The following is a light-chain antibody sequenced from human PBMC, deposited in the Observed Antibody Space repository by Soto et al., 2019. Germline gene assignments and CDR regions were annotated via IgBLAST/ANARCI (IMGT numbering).Light chain of an antibody. CDR3: QQYNSYPWT. Sequence: DIQMTQSPSTLSASVGDRVTITCRASQSISSWLAWYQQKPGKAPKLLIYDASSLESGVPSRFSGSGSGTEFTLTFSSLQPDYFATYFCQQYNSYPWTFGQVTKVEIK. CDR1: QSISSW. J-gene: IGKJ1*01. V-gene: IGKV1-5*01. CDR2: DAS.